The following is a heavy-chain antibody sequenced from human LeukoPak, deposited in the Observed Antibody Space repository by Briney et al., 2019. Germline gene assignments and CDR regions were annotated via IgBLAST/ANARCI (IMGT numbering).Heavy chain of an antibody. Sequence: GSLRLSCAASGFTLSSFEMNWVRQAPGKGLEWVAVISYDGSDKYYADSVKGRFTIARDNSKNTLYLQMNSLRAEDTAVYYCAKGSYNTGLSYWGQGTLVTVSS. CDR2: ISYDGSDK. V-gene: IGHV3-30*18. D-gene: IGHD5-12*01. CDR1: GFTLSSFE. J-gene: IGHJ4*02. CDR3: AKGSYNTGLSY.